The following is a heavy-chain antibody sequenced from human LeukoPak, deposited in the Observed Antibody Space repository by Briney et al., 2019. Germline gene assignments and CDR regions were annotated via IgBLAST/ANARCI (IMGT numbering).Heavy chain of an antibody. CDR1: GFTFSSYW. Sequence: GGSLRLSCAASGFTFSSYWMHWVRQAPGKGLVWVSRINSDGSSTSYADSVKGRFTISRDNAKNTLYLQMNSLRAEDTAVYYCARLGSQGGVAALGYWGQGTLVTVSS. D-gene: IGHD6-25*01. J-gene: IGHJ4*02. CDR2: INSDGSST. V-gene: IGHV3-74*01. CDR3: ARLGSQGGVAALGY.